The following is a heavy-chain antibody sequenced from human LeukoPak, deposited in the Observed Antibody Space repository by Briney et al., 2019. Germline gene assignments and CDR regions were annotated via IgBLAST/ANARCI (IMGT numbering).Heavy chain of an antibody. D-gene: IGHD6-19*01. CDR1: GFTFSNYA. Sequence: GGSLRLSCAASGFTFSNYAMSWVRQTPGKGLDWVSGISVSGATTYYANSVKGRFTISRDNSKHTLNLQMNSLRAEDTAVYYCARDPSGSSSGWYHFDYWGQGSLVTVSS. CDR2: ISVSGATT. J-gene: IGHJ4*02. V-gene: IGHV3-23*01. CDR3: ARDPSGSSSGWYHFDY.